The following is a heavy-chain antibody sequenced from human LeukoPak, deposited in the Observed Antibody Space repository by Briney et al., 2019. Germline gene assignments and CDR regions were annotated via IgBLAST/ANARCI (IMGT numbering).Heavy chain of an antibody. D-gene: IGHD4-17*01. CDR1: RFTFSNYA. CDR3: AKSLFSSTTVTYFAD. V-gene: IGHV3-23*01. J-gene: IGHJ4*02. CDR2: IGGNGGST. Sequence: PGGSLRLSCAASRFTFSNYAMSWVRQAPGKGLEWVSAIGGNGGSTYYADSVKGRFTVSRDSSRNTVYLQMNSLRAEDTAVYYCAKSLFSSTTVTYFADWGQGTLVTVSS.